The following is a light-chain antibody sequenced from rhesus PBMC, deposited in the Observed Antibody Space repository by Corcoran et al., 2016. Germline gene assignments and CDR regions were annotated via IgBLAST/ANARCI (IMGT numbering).Light chain of an antibody. CDR1: QSVSSY. V-gene: IGKV3S9*01. CDR2: GAS. CDR3: QQYSNWPLT. Sequence: EIVMTQSPATLSLSPGERATLSCRASQSVSSYVAWSQQKPGQAPRPLIYGASSRATGIPDRFSGSGSGTDFTLTISSLEPEDFAVYYCQQYSNWPLTFGGGTKVEIK. J-gene: IGKJ4*01.